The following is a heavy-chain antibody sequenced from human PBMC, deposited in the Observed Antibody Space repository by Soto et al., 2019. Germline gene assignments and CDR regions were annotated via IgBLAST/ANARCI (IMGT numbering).Heavy chain of an antibody. V-gene: IGHV1-18*01. CDR2: ISAYNGNT. J-gene: IGHJ3*02. D-gene: IGHD2-15*01. CDR3: ARDLWIVVVVAARGDDAFDI. CDR1: GYTFTSYG. Sequence: QVQLVQSGAEVKKPGASVKVSCKASGYTFTSYGISWVRQAPGQGLEWMGWISAYNGNTNYAQKLQGRVTMTTDTTTGTDYMELRSLRSDATAVYYCARDLWIVVVVAARGDDAFDIWGQGTMVTVSA.